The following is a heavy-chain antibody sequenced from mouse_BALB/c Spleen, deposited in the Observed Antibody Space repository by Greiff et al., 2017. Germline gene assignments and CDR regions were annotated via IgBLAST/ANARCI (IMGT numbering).Heavy chain of an antibody. CDR2: INSNGGST. CDR3: ARQGDDGYYYYAMDY. D-gene: IGHD2-3*01. CDR1: GFTFSSYY. J-gene: IGHJ4*01. Sequence: EVKLVESGGGLVKLGGSLKLSCAASGFTFSSYYMSWVRQTPEKRLELVAAINSNGGSTYYPDTVKGRFTISRDNAKNTLYLQMSSLKSEDTALYYCARQGDDGYYYYAMDYWGQGTSVTVSS. V-gene: IGHV5-6-2*01.